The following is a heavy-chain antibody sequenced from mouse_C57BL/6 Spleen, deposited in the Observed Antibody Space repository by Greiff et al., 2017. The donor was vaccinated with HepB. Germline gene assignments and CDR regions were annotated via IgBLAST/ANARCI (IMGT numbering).Heavy chain of an antibody. CDR3: ARHGTYFDY. V-gene: IGHV5-9*01. D-gene: IGHD4-1*01. CDR1: GFTFSSYT. CDR2: ISGGGGNT. Sequence: EVQLVESGGGLVKPGGSLKLSCAASGFTFSSYTMSWVRQTPEKRLEWVATISGGGGNTYYPDSVKGRFTISRDNAKNTLYLQMSSLRSEDTALYYCARHGTYFDYWGQGTTLTVSS. J-gene: IGHJ2*01.